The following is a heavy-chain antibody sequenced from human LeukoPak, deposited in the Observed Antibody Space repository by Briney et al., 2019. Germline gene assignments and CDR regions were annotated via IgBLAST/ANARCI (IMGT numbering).Heavy chain of an antibody. J-gene: IGHJ3*02. CDR1: GGSINIINYY. Sequence: SETLSLTCTVSGGSINIINYYWGWIRQPPGKGLEGIGRIYDTGATYYNPSLKTRVTISVDTSKNQFSLKLSSVTAADTAVFYCARHVGYGGTYGEFDIWGQGTMVTVSS. D-gene: IGHD1-26*01. CDR2: IYDTGAT. V-gene: IGHV4-39*01. CDR3: ARHVGYGGTYGEFDI.